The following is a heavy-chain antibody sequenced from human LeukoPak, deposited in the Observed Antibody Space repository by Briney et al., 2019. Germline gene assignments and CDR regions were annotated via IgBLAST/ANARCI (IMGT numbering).Heavy chain of an antibody. D-gene: IGHD4-17*01. Sequence: PSETLSLTCTVSGGSINSYYWSWIRQPAGKGLEWIGHIYTSGSTNYNPSLMSRVTMSVDTSKNQFSLKLSSVTAGDTAIYYCARGTVTRWLNWFDPWGQGTLVTVSS. CDR3: ARGTVTRWLNWFDP. CDR1: GGSINSYY. V-gene: IGHV4-4*07. CDR2: IYTSGST. J-gene: IGHJ5*02.